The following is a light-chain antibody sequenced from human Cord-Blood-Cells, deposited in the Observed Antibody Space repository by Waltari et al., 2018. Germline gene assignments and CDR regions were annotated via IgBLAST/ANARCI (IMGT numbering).Light chain of an antibody. J-gene: IGLJ2*01. CDR2: DVS. CDR3: SSYTISSTVV. CDR1: SSDVGGYNY. Sequence: QSALTQPASVSGSPGQSITISCTGTSSDVGGYNYVSWYQHHPGKAPHPMTYDVSKRPSGVSNRFSGSKSGNTASLTISGLQAEDEADYYCSSYTISSTVVFGGGTKLTVL. V-gene: IGLV2-14*01.